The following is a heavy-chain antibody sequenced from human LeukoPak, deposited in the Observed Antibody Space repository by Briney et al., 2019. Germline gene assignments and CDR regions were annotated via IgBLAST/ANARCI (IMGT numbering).Heavy chain of an antibody. J-gene: IGHJ4*02. CDR1: GFTFSSYG. Sequence: GGSLRLSCAASGFTFSSYGMHWVRQAPGKGLEWVAFIRYDGSNKYYADSVKGRFTISRDNSKNTLYLQMNSLRAEDTAVYYCAKDDRYSRNLRGIFDYWGQGNMVTVSS. CDR3: AKDDRYSRNLRGIFDY. D-gene: IGHD4-11*01. V-gene: IGHV3-30*02. CDR2: IRYDGSNK.